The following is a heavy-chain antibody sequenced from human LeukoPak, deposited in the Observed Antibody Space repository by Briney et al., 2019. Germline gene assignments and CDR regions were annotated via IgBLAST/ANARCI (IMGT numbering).Heavy chain of an antibody. J-gene: IGHJ5*02. CDR2: IYYSGST. CDR1: GGSISSFY. D-gene: IGHD3-10*01. Sequence: SETLSLTCTVSGGSISSFYWSWIRQPPGKGLEWIGYIYYSGSTNYNPSLKSRVTISVDTSKNQFSLKLSSVTAADTAVYYCARGPIYYGSGSYYNPWGQGTPVTVSS. V-gene: IGHV4-59*12. CDR3: ARGPIYYGSGSYYNP.